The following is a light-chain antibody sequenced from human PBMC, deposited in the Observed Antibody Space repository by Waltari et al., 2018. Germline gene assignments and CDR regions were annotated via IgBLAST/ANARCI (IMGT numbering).Light chain of an antibody. CDR3: MQASNGPDT. Sequence: VVMTQSPLSLPVTLGQPASLSCRSSQSLVYKDGNTYMNWIQQRPGQSPRRLIYKVANRDCGVPDRFGGSGSATDLTLKIRMVEAEDVGGYYCMQASNGPDTCCQGTKLEI. J-gene: IGKJ2*01. CDR1: QSLVYKDGNTY. V-gene: IGKV2-30*01. CDR2: KVA.